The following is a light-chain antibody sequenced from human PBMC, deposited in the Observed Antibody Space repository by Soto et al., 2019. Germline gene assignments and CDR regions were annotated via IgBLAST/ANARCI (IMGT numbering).Light chain of an antibody. V-gene: IGLV2-14*03. CDR2: DVS. Sequence: QSVLTQPASVSGSPGQSITISCTGSASDIGGRDYVSWYQQHPGKVPKVILYDVSNRPSGVSDRFSGSKSGNTASLTIAGIQAADEADYYCSSYTNSDLYVFGTGTKVTVL. J-gene: IGLJ1*01. CDR3: SSYTNSDLYV. CDR1: ASDIGGRDY.